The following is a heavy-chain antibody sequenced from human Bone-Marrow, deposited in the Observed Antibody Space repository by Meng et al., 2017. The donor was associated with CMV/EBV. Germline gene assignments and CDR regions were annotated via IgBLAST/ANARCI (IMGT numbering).Heavy chain of an antibody. CDR1: GFTSGDYA. D-gene: IGHD2-2*01. CDR3: NLPLCSTTSCLYYYGMDV. CDR2: IRSEAYGGTT. J-gene: IGHJ6*02. V-gene: IGHV3-49*04. Sequence: GESLKISCTASGFTSGDYAMSWVRQAPGKGLEWVGFIRSEAYGGTTEYAASVKGRFTISRDDSKSSAYLQMNSLKTEDTAVYYCNLPLCSTTSCLYYYGMDVWGQGTTVTVSS.